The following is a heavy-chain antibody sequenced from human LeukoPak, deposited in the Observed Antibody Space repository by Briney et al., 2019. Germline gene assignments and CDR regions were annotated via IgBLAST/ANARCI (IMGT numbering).Heavy chain of an antibody. CDR3: ARGIPIVVVPAAIRDYYYYYYMDV. D-gene: IGHD2-2*01. CDR2: ISAYNGNT. V-gene: IGHV1-18*01. CDR1: GYTFTSYG. J-gene: IGHJ6*03. Sequence: GESLKISCKGSGYTFTSYGISWVRQAPGQGLEWMGWISAYNGNTNYAQKLQGRVTMTTDTSTSTAYMELRSLRSDDTAVYYCARGIPIVVVPAAIRDYYYYYYMDVWGKGTTVTVSS.